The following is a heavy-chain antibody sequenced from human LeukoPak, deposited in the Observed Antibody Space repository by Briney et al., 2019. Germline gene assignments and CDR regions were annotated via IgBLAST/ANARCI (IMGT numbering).Heavy chain of an antibody. CDR3: PRGTSSSSPPFDY. J-gene: IGHJ4*02. V-gene: IGHV3-21*01. Sequence: PGGSLRLTCAASGFTFSCYSMNWVRQAPGKGLEWVSSISSSSSYIYYADSVKGRFTISRDNAKNSLYLQMNSLRAEDTAVYYCPRGTSSSSPPFDYWGQGTLVSVSS. CDR2: ISSSSSYI. D-gene: IGHD6-6*01. CDR1: GFTFSCYS.